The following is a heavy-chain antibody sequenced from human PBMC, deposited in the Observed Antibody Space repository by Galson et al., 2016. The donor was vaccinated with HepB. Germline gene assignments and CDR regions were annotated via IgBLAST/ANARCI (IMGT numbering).Heavy chain of an antibody. V-gene: IGHV3-9*01. Sequence: SLRLSCAASGFTFDDYAMHWVRQAPGKGLEWVSGISWNSGSIGYADSVKGRFTISRDNAKNSLYLQMNSLRVEDTALYYCAKAYYDFWSGSILLYWGEGTLVTVSS. CDR1: GFTFDDYA. J-gene: IGHJ4*02. D-gene: IGHD3-3*01. CDR2: ISWNSGSI. CDR3: AKAYYDFWSGSILLY.